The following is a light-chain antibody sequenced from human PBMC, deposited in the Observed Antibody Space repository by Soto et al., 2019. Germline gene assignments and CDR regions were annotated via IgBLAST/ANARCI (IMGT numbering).Light chain of an antibody. Sequence: QSVLTQPPSVSGAPGQRVTISCTGSSSNIGAGYDVHWYQQLPGTAPKLLIFANSNRPSGVPDRFSGSKSGTSASLAITGLHAEDEADYYCQSYGGSLSALYVFGTGTKVTVL. V-gene: IGLV1-40*01. CDR2: ANS. J-gene: IGLJ1*01. CDR3: QSYGGSLSALYV. CDR1: SSNIGAGYD.